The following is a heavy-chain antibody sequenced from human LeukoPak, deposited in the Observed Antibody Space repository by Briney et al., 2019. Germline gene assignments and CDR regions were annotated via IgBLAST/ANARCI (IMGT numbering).Heavy chain of an antibody. CDR3: AKSLLTTATGTGRAFDI. Sequence: GGSLRLSCAASGLTFSSYAMNWVRQAPGKGLEWVSAISGSGDSTYYADSVKGRFTISRDNSKNTLYLQMTSLRAEDTAIYYCAKSLLTTATGTGRAFDIWGQGTMVTVSA. CDR1: GLTFSSYA. CDR2: ISGSGDST. V-gene: IGHV3-23*01. D-gene: IGHD1-1*01. J-gene: IGHJ3*02.